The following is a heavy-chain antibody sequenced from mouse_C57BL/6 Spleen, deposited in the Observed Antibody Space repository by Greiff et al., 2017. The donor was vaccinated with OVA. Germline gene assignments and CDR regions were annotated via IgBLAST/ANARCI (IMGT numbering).Heavy chain of an antibody. CDR2: ISPGDGDT. CDR3: ARVGLGGDYAIDY. V-gene: IGHV1-82*01. CDR1: GYAFSSSW. Sequence: VKLVESGPELVKPGASVKISCKASGYAFSSSWMNWVKQRPGKGLEWIGRISPGDGDTNYNGKFKGKATLTADNSSSTAYMPLSSLTSDDSAVYFCARVGLGGDYAIDYWGQGTSVTVSS. D-gene: IGHD3-1*01. J-gene: IGHJ4*01.